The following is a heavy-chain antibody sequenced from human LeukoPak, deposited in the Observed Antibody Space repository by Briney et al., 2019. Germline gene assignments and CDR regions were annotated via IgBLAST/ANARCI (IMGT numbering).Heavy chain of an antibody. CDR2: IYYSGST. J-gene: IGHJ3*02. Sequence: SETLSLTCTVSGGSISSYYWSWIRQPPGKGLEWIGYIYYSGSTNYNPSLKSRVTISVDTSKNQFSLKLSSVTAADTAVYYCAEATPPFDAFDIWGQGTMVTVSS. CDR1: GGSISSYY. V-gene: IGHV4-59*01. CDR3: AEATPPFDAFDI.